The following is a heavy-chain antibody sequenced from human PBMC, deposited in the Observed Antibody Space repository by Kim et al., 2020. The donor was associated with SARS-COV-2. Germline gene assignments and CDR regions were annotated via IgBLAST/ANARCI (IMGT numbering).Heavy chain of an antibody. CDR3: ARHIPSGDSTLNWFDP. Sequence: SETLSLTCTVSGGSISSSSYYWGWIRQPPGKGLEWIGSIYYSGSTYYNPSLKSRVTISVDTSKNQFSLKLSSVTAADTAVYYCARHIPSGDSTLNWFDPWGQGTLVTVSS. V-gene: IGHV4-39*01. J-gene: IGHJ5*02. CDR2: IYYSGST. CDR1: GGSISSSSYY. D-gene: IGHD2-2*01.